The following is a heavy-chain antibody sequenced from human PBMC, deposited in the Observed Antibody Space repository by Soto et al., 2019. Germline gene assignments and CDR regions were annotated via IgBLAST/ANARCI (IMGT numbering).Heavy chain of an antibody. J-gene: IGHJ3*02. CDR2: IYYSGST. V-gene: IGHV4-39*01. CDR1: GGSISSSTYY. CDR3: ARRGYYAISAFDI. Sequence: SETLCLTYTVSGGSISSSTYYWGWIRQPPGKGLEWIGSIYYSGSTYYNPSLKSRVTISVDTSKNQFSLKLSSATAADTAVYYCARRGYYAISAFDIWGQGTMVT. D-gene: IGHD2-8*01.